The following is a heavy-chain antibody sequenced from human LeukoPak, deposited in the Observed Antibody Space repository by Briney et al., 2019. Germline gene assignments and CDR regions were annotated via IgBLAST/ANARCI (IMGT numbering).Heavy chain of an antibody. CDR2: IYYSGST. CDR3: ASFYSSGWYPIDY. D-gene: IGHD6-19*01. CDR1: GGSISSYY. Sequence: SETLSLTCTVSGGSISSYYWSWIRQHPGKGLEWIGYIYYSGSTYYNPSLKSRVTISVDTSKNQFSLKLSSVTAADTAVYYCASFYSSGWYPIDYWGQGTLVTVSS. V-gene: IGHV4-59*06. J-gene: IGHJ4*02.